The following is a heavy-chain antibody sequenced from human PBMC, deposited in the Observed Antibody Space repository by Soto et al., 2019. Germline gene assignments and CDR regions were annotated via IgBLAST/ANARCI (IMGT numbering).Heavy chain of an antibody. CDR2: INAGNGNT. CDR1: GYTFTSYA. J-gene: IGHJ4*02. V-gene: IGHV1-3*01. D-gene: IGHD3-9*01. Sequence: QVQLVQSGAEVKKPGASVKVSCKASGYTFTSYAMHWVRQAPGQRLEWMGWINAGNGNTKYSQKFQGRVTITRDTSASTAYMVLSSLRSEDTAVYYCARGPKGYDILTGYYNFFDYWGQGTLVTVSS. CDR3: ARGPKGYDILTGYYNFFDY.